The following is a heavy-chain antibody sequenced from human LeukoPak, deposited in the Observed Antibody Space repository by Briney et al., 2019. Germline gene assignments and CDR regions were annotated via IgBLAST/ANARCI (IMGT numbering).Heavy chain of an antibody. CDR2: IYYTGST. Sequence: SETLSLTCTISGDSISTYYWSWIRQPPGKGLEWIGYIYYTGSTYYNPSLKSRVTFSVDTSENHFSLNLISVTAADTAVYYCARREDFWYFDLWGRGTLVTVSS. V-gene: IGHV4-59*08. J-gene: IGHJ2*01. CDR3: ARREDFWYFDL. CDR1: GDSISTYY.